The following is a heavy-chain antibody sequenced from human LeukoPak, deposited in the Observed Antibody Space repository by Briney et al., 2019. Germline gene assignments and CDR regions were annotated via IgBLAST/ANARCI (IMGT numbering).Heavy chain of an antibody. J-gene: IGHJ6*03. Sequence: SETLSLTCAVYGGSFSGYYWSWIRQPPGKELEWIGEINHSGSTNYNPSLKSRVTISVDTSKNQFSLKLSSVTAADTAVYYCARGAGYDFWSGYGYYMDVWGKGTTVTVSS. CDR2: INHSGST. V-gene: IGHV4-34*01. D-gene: IGHD3-3*01. CDR3: ARGAGYDFWSGYGYYMDV. CDR1: GGSFSGYY.